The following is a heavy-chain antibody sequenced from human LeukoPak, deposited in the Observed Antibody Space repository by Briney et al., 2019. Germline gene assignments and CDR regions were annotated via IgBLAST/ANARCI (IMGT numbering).Heavy chain of an antibody. CDR3: ARGTRSGYYASGSYYKWENWFDP. J-gene: IGHJ5*02. CDR1: GGSISSGGYY. D-gene: IGHD3-10*01. Sequence: PSETLPLTCTVSGGSISSGGYYWSWIRQHPGKGLEWIGYIHYSGSSYYNPSLKSRVTISVDTSKNQFSLKLSSVTAADTALYYCARGTRSGYYASGSYYKWENWFDPWGQGTLVTVSS. CDR2: IHYSGSS. V-gene: IGHV4-31*03.